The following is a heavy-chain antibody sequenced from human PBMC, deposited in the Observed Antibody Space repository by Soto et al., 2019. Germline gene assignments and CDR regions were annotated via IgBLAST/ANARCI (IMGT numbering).Heavy chain of an antibody. CDR3: AKNLLPQLEPGTRGFDP. J-gene: IGHJ5*02. CDR1: GFTFSSYA. V-gene: IGHV3-23*01. D-gene: IGHD6-13*01. Sequence: GGSLRLSCAASGFTFSSYAMSWVRQAPGKGLEWVSAISGSGGSTYYADSVKGRFTISRDNSKNTLYLQMNSLRAEDTAVYYCAKNLLPQLEPGTRGFDPWGQGTLVTVSS. CDR2: ISGSGGST.